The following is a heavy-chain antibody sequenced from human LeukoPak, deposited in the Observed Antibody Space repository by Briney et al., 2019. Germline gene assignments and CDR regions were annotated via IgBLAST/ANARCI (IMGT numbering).Heavy chain of an antibody. CDR1: GFTVSSNY. CDR3: ARVSSGYDFDYYYYYMDV. J-gene: IGHJ6*03. V-gene: IGHV3-53*01. CDR2: IYSGGGT. Sequence: GGSLRLSCAASGFTVSSNYMSWVREAPGKGLEWVSVIYSGGGTYYADSVKGRFTISRDNSKNTLYLQMNSLRAEDTAVYYCARVSSGYDFDYYYYYMDVWGKGTTVTVSS. D-gene: IGHD5-12*01.